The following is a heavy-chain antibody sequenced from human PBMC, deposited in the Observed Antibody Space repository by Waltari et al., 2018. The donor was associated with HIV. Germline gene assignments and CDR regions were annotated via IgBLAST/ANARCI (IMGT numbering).Heavy chain of an antibody. D-gene: IGHD1-26*01. Sequence: EVQLVESGGGLVQPGGSLRLSCAGSGFSFSGYWMHWVRQAPGKGLVWVSRINSEVSRTNYADSVKGRFTISRDNAKNTVYLQMNSLRADDTAVYFCAREGATSGSYFFDYWGQGTLVTVSS. CDR2: INSEVSRT. V-gene: IGHV3-74*01. CDR3: AREGATSGSYFFDY. J-gene: IGHJ4*02. CDR1: GFSFSGYW.